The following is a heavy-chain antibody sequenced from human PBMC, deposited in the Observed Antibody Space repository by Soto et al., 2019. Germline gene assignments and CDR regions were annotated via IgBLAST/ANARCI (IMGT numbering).Heavy chain of an antibody. CDR1: GGSISSSSYY. D-gene: IGHD3-16*01. CDR3: AQTGGKGRYYDYV. Sequence: PSETLSLTCTVSGGSISSSSYYWGWIRQPPGKGLEWIGSIYYSGSTYYNPSLKSRVTISVDTSKNQFSLKLSSVTAADTAVYYCAQTGGKGRYYDYVWGQGTLVTVSS. V-gene: IGHV4-39*01. J-gene: IGHJ4*02. CDR2: IYYSGST.